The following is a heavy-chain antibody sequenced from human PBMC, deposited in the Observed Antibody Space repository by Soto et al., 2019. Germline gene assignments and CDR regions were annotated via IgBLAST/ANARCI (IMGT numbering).Heavy chain of an antibody. CDR3: ARHNYYNYMDF. J-gene: IGHJ6*03. CDR1: GFSLSTSGVG. CDR2: IYWDDDK. V-gene: IGHV2-5*02. Sequence: SGPTLVNPTQTLTLTCTFSGFSLSTSGVGVGWIRQPPGKALEWLALIYWDDDKRYSPSLKSRLTITKDTSKNQVVLTMTNLDLLDTATFSCARHNYYNYMDFWAKGPRSPSP.